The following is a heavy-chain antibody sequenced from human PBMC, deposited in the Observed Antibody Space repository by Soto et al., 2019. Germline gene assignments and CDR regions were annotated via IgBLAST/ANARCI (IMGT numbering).Heavy chain of an antibody. Sequence: QVQLVQSGAEVKKPGSSVKVSCQTSGGTLSSYAINWVRQAPGQGLEWMGGIIPTSGTTKSAQNFQGRVTISADKSTNTAYMGLGSLRTDDTAVYYCATGGSRGAGSLGGWFDYWGQATLVTVSS. CDR2: IIPTSGTT. D-gene: IGHD3-10*01. V-gene: IGHV1-69*06. CDR3: ATGGSRGAGSLGGWFDY. CDR1: GGTLSSYA. J-gene: IGHJ4*02.